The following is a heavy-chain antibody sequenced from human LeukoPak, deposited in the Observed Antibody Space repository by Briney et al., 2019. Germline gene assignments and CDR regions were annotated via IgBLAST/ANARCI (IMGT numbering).Heavy chain of an antibody. Sequence: PGGSLRLPCAVSGFTFSSYSMSWVRQAPGKGLEWVSVIYSGGNTYYADSVKGRFTISRDNSKNTLYLQMNSLRAEDTAVYYCARVGGSSYNYWGQGTLVTVSS. CDR2: IYSGGNT. J-gene: IGHJ4*02. CDR3: ARVGGSSYNY. V-gene: IGHV3-53*01. CDR1: GFTFSSYS. D-gene: IGHD1-26*01.